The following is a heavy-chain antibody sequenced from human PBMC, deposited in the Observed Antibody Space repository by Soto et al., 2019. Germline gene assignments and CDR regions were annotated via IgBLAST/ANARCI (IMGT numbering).Heavy chain of an antibody. J-gene: IGHJ6*02. CDR3: ARDSGYVDYYYGMDV. V-gene: IGHV3-48*03. D-gene: IGHD5-12*01. Sequence: GGSLRLSCAASGFTFSSYEMNWVRQAPGKGLEWVSYISSSGSTIYYADSVKGRFTISRDNAKNSLYLQMNSLRAEDTAVYYCARDSGYVDYYYGMDVWGQGTTVTVPS. CDR1: GFTFSSYE. CDR2: ISSSGSTI.